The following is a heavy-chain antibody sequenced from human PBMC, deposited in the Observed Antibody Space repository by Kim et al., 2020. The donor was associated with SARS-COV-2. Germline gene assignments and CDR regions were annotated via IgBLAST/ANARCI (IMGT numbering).Heavy chain of an antibody. CDR2: IYYSGTT. CDR1: GGSLTDFY. V-gene: IGHV4-59*08. D-gene: IGHD3-10*01. Sequence: SETLSLTCSVSGGSLTDFYWSWIRQPPGEGLEWIGYIYYSGTTKYNPSLKSRVSILVDTSKNQFSLKLSSVTAADTAVYFCARHGRGGIGESDAFDIWG. CDR3: ARHGRGGIGESDAFDI. J-gene: IGHJ3*02.